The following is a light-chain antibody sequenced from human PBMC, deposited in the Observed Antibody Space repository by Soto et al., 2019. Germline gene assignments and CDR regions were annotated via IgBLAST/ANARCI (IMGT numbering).Light chain of an antibody. CDR1: NSDVGRYNL. V-gene: IGLV2-23*02. CDR2: EVT. CDR3: CSYASSTTYVI. J-gene: IGLJ2*01. Sequence: QSVLTQPASVSGSPGQSITISCTGTNSDVGRYNLVSWYQQRPGQAPQVLIYEVTKWPSGVSDRFSGSKSGNTASLTISGLQAEDEGEYFCCSYASSTTYVIFGGGTKVTVL.